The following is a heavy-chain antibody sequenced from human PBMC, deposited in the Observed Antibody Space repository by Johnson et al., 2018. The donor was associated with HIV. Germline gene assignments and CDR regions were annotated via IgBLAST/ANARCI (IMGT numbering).Heavy chain of an antibody. D-gene: IGHD6-6*01. CDR2: INWNGGTT. Sequence: VQLMESGGGVVQPGRSLRLSCAASGFKFDDYGMSWVRQGPGKGLEWVSSINWNGGTTTYADSVKGRFTISRDNAKNSLYLQMNSLRAEDTALYYCARVTGGYYSSSFGNAFYIWGQGTMVTVSS. CDR1: GFKFDDYG. V-gene: IGHV3-20*04. CDR3: ARVTGGYYSSSFGNAFYI. J-gene: IGHJ3*02.